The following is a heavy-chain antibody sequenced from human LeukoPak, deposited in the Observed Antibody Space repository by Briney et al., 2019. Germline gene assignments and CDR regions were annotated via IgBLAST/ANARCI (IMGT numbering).Heavy chain of an antibody. D-gene: IGHD6-19*01. Sequence: GGSLTLSCPVSAFTFGSDEINWVRQPPGRGLDWDSYISSSSSTVYYPDSVKGRFILSRDNAKNSLYLQMTSLRGEDTAVYYCARGGAVAGLYWGQGTLVTVSS. CDR1: AFTFGSDE. J-gene: IGHJ4*02. CDR3: ARGGAVAGLY. CDR2: ISSSSSTV. V-gene: IGHV3-48*03.